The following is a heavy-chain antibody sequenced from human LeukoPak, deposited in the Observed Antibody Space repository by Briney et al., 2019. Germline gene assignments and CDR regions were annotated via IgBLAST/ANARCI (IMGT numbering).Heavy chain of an antibody. D-gene: IGHD3-22*01. CDR3: ATLQFPYYYDSSGYGWDAFDI. J-gene: IGHJ3*02. CDR1: GGSISSYY. V-gene: IGHV4-59*01. Sequence: KPSETPALTRTGPGGSISSYYWSWIRPPPGEGLEWIGYIYYSGSTNYNPSLKSRVTISVDTSKNQFSLKLSSVTAADTAVYYCATLQFPYYYDSSGYGWDAFDIWGQGTMVTVSS. CDR2: IYYSGST.